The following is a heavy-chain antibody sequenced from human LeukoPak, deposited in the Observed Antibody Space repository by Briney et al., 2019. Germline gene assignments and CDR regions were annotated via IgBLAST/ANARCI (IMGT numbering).Heavy chain of an antibody. V-gene: IGHV4-34*01. J-gene: IGHJ5*02. CDR1: GGSFSGYC. D-gene: IGHD3-10*01. CDR3: ARGTLTGIVVRGVTVNRKRSNWFHP. CDR2: INHSGST. Sequence: PSETLSLTCAVYGGSFSGYCWSWIRQPPRKGLEWIGEINHSGSTNYNPSLKSRVTISVDTSKNQFSLKLTSVTAADTAVYYCARGTLTGIVVRGVTVNRKRSNWFHPWGQGTLVTVSS.